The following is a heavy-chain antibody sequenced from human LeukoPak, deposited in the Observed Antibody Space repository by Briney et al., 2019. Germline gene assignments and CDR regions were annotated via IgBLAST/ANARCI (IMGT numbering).Heavy chain of an antibody. D-gene: IGHD5-12*01. Sequence: PGGSLRLSCAASGFTFSSYSMNWVRQAPGEGLEWVSSISSRGSYIYYADSVRGRFTISRDDAKNSLYLQMNSLRAEDTAVYYCATVQSNGYGFDYWGQGTLVTVSS. CDR1: GFTFSSYS. J-gene: IGHJ4*02. CDR3: ATVQSNGYGFDY. V-gene: IGHV3-21*01. CDR2: ISSRGSYI.